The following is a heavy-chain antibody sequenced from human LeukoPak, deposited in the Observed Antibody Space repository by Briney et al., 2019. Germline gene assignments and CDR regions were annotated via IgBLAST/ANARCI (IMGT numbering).Heavy chain of an antibody. CDR2: ISAYNGNT. V-gene: IGHV1-18*04. CDR3: AKDSRGSGSRYYGMDV. D-gene: IGHD3-10*01. J-gene: IGHJ6*02. CDR1: GYTFTGYY. Sequence: ASVKVSCKASGYTFTGYYMHWVRQAPGQGLEWMGWISAYNGNTNYAQKLQGRVTMTTDTSTSTAYMELRSLRAEDTALYYCAKDSRGSGSRYYGMDVWGQGTTVTVSS.